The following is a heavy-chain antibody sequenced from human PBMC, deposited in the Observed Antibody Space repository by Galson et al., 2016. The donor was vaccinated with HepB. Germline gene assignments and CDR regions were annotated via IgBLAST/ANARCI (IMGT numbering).Heavy chain of an antibody. V-gene: IGHV3-21*01. CDR1: GFPFNSYH. CDR2: IDSSRTYI. CDR3: VGGYSGFDRDY. Sequence: SLRLSCAVSGFPFNSYHLNWVRQAPGKGLEWVSSIDSSRTYIFYAVSVKGRFTISRDNARNTRFLQMDDLRVDDTAVYYCVGGYSGFDRDYWGQGTLVTVSS. J-gene: IGHJ4*02. D-gene: IGHD5-12*01.